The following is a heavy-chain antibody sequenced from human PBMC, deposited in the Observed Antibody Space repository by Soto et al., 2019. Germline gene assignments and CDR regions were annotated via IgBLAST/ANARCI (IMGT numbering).Heavy chain of an antibody. Sequence: GWSLRLSCVPSVITFGSRAMSWVRQAPGEGLEWVSTVTDTGGDAKYADSVRGRFTISRDNSKNTLYLQMSSLRAEDSAVYYCARDVAESAAAGTNYFDCWGQGTLVTVSS. D-gene: IGHD6-13*01. CDR3: ARDVAESAAAGTNYFDC. CDR2: VTDTGGDA. CDR1: VITFGSRA. J-gene: IGHJ4*02. V-gene: IGHV3-23*01.